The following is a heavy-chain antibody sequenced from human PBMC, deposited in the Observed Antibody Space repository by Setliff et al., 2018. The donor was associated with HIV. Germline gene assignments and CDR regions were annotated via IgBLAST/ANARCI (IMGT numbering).Heavy chain of an antibody. D-gene: IGHD3-22*01. V-gene: IGHV4-4*09. CDR1: GASISGFY. Sequence: PSETLSLTCTVSGASISGFYWSWIRQPPGKGLQWIGYIYTSGPTNYNPSLERRVTIPVDTSKNQFSLTLSSVTAADAAVYFCARQAYYYDSTGYWRAGFFDYWGQGTPVTVSS. J-gene: IGHJ4*02. CDR3: ARQAYYYDSTGYWRAGFFDY. CDR2: IYTSGPT.